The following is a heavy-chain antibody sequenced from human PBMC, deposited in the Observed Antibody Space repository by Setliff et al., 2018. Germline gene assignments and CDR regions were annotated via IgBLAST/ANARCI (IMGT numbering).Heavy chain of an antibody. CDR2: MNPNSGNT. Sequence: ASVKVSCKASGYTFTSYDINWVRQATGQGLEWMGWMNPNSGNTGYAQKFQGRVTMTRNTSISTAYMELSSLRSEDTAVYYCAAEPDYDILTGWPYYFDYWGQGTLVTVSS. J-gene: IGHJ4*02. D-gene: IGHD3-9*01. CDR1: GYTFTSYD. V-gene: IGHV1-8*01. CDR3: AAEPDYDILTGWPYYFDY.